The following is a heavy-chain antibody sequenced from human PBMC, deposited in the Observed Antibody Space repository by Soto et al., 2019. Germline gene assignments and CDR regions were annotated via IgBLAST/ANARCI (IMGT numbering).Heavy chain of an antibody. CDR2: IYHSGST. D-gene: IGHD3-10*01. CDR3: ARESYGSGSYSFDY. CDR1: GFYISSGSY. J-gene: IGHJ4*02. Sequence: SETLSLTCAVSGFYISSGSYWGWIRQPPGKGLEWIGSIYHSGSTYYNPSLKSRVTISVDTSKNQFSLKLSSVTAADTAVYYCARESYGSGSYSFDYWGQVTPVS. V-gene: IGHV4-38-2*02.